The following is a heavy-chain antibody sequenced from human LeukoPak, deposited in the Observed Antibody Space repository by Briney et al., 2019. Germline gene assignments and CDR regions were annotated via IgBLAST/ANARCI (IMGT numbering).Heavy chain of an antibody. Sequence: PGGSLRLSCAASGFTVSSDYMSWVRQAPGKGLEWVSAISGSGGSTYYADSVKGRFTISRDNSKNTLYLQMNSLRAEDTAVYYCAKDSTAGLYNWNYAVRFDYWGQGTLVTVSS. V-gene: IGHV3-23*01. CDR1: GFTVSSDY. D-gene: IGHD1-1*01. J-gene: IGHJ4*02. CDR3: AKDSTAGLYNWNYAVRFDY. CDR2: ISGSGGST.